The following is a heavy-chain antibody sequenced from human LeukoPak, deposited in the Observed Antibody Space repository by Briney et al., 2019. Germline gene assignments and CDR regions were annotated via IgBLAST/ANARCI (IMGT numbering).Heavy chain of an antibody. D-gene: IGHD1-26*01. V-gene: IGHV4-39*07. Sequence: SETLSLTRTVSGGSISSSSYYWGWIRQPPGKGLEWIGSIYYSGSTYYNPSLKSRVTISVDTSKNQFSLKLSSVTAADTAVYYCARGGGSYYGFDYWGQGTLVTVSS. J-gene: IGHJ4*02. CDR1: GGSISSSSYY. CDR3: ARGGGSYYGFDY. CDR2: IYYSGST.